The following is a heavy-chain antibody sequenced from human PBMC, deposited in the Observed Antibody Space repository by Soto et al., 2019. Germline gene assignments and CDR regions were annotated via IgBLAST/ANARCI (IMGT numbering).Heavy chain of an antibody. Sequence: GGSLRLSCAASGFTFSSYAMSWVRQAPGKGLEWVSAISGSGGSTYYADSVKGRFTISRDNSKNTLYLQMNSLRAEDTAVYYCAKRGSMITFGGVIVKRPIDYWGQGTLVTVSS. CDR1: GFTFSSYA. V-gene: IGHV3-23*01. CDR2: ISGSGGST. J-gene: IGHJ4*02. CDR3: AKRGSMITFGGVIVKRPIDY. D-gene: IGHD3-16*02.